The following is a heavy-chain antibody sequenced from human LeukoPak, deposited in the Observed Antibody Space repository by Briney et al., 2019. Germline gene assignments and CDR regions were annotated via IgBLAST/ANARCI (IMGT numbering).Heavy chain of an antibody. J-gene: IGHJ2*01. CDR1: GYSFTSYW. Sequence: GESLKISCKGSGYSFTSYWIGWVRQMPGKGLEWMGIIYPGDSDTRYSPSFQGQVTISADKSFSTAYLQWSSLKASDTAIYYCARHRDDWYFDLWGRGTLVTVSS. CDR2: IYPGDSDT. V-gene: IGHV5-51*01. D-gene: IGHD2-21*02. CDR3: ARHRDDWYFDL.